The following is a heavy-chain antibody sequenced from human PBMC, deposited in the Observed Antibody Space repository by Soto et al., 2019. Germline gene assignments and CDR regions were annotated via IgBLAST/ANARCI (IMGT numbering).Heavy chain of an antibody. CDR2: FFISGST. J-gene: IGHJ4*02. CDR1: GGSISSTTYY. Sequence: SETLSLTCTVSGGSISSTTYYWGWMRQPPGKGLEWIANFFISGSTNYNPSLKSRVTISVDTSKNQFSLKLSSVTAADTAVYYCARRRDAYNFFDYWGQGTLVTXSS. CDR3: ARRRDAYNFFDY. D-gene: IGHD2-2*01. V-gene: IGHV4-39*07.